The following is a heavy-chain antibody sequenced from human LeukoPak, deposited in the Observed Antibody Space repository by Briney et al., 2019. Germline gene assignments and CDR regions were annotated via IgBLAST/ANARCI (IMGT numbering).Heavy chain of an antibody. J-gene: IGHJ4*02. CDR3: AKVGLYCSGGSCYFDY. Sequence: GGSLRLSCAASGFTFDDYAMHWVRQAPGKGLEWVSGISWNSGSIGYADSVKGRFTISRDNAKNSLYLQMNSLRAEDTALYYCAKVGLYCSGGSCYFDYWGQGTLVTVSS. D-gene: IGHD2-15*01. CDR1: GFTFDDYA. CDR2: ISWNSGSI. V-gene: IGHV3-9*01.